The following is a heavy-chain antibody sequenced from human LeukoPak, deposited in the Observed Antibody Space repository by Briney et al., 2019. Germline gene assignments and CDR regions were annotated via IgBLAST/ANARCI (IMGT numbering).Heavy chain of an antibody. CDR2: IYYSGST. CDR3: ARSNYYYGMDV. J-gene: IGHJ6*02. Sequence: SETLSLTCTVSGGSISSYYWSWIRQPPGKGLEWIGYIYYSGSTNYNPSLKSRVTISVDTSKNQFSLKLSSVTAADTAVYYCARSNYYYGMDVWGQGTTVTVSS. CDR1: GGSISSYY. V-gene: IGHV4-59*08.